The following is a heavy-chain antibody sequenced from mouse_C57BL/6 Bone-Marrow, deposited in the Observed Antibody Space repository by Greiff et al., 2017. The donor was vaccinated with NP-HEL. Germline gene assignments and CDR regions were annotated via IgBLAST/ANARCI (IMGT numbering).Heavy chain of an antibody. J-gene: IGHJ4*01. Sequence: EVQLQESGPGLVKPSQSLSLTCSVTGYSITSGYYWNWIRQFPGNKLEWMGYISYDGSNNYNPSLKNRISITRDTSKNQFFLKLNSVTTEDTATYYCARRGDSSGYVDYWGQGTSVTVSS. D-gene: IGHD3-2*02. V-gene: IGHV3-6*01. CDR2: ISYDGSN. CDR3: ARRGDSSGYVDY. CDR1: GYSITSGYY.